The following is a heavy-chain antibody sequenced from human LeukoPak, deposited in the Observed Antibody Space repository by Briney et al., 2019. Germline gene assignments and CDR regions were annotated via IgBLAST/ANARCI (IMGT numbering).Heavy chain of an antibody. Sequence: GASVKVSCKASGYTFTGYYMHWVRQAPGQGLEWMGWINPNSGGTNYAQKFQGRVTMTRGTSISTAYMELSRLRSDDTAVYYCASLYGSGSYSHYDYWGQGTLVTVSS. J-gene: IGHJ4*02. D-gene: IGHD3-10*01. CDR1: GYTFTGYY. V-gene: IGHV1-2*02. CDR3: ASLYGSGSYSHYDY. CDR2: INPNSGGT.